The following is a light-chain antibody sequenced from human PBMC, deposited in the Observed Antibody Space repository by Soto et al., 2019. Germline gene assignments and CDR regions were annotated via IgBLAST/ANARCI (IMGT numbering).Light chain of an antibody. CDR1: QSVSSN. Sequence: EIVMTQSPATLSVSPGERATLSCRASQSVSSNLAWYQQKPGQAPRLLIYVASTRATGIPARFSGSGSGTEFTLTISSLQSEDFAVYYCQQYNDWPITFGQGTRLDIK. V-gene: IGKV3-15*01. J-gene: IGKJ5*01. CDR2: VAS. CDR3: QQYNDWPIT.